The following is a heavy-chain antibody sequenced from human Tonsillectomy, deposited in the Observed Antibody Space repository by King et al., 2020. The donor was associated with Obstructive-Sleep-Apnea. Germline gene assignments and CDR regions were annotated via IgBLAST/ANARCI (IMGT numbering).Heavy chain of an antibody. D-gene: IGHD6-13*01. Sequence: QLVQSGSEVKKPGASVKVSCKTSGYTFNSYGTSWVRQAPGQGLEWIRWISGLNGNANYAQKFQDRVTMTTDTSTSTAYMELRILRSDDTAVYYCARDLVTAASSDWGQGTLVTVSS. CDR1: GYTFNSYG. J-gene: IGHJ4*02. V-gene: IGHV1-18*01. CDR3: ARDLVTAASSD. CDR2: ISGLNGNA.